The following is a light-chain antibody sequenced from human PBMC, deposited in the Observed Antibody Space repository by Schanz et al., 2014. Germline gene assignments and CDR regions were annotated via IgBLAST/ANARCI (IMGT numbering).Light chain of an antibody. CDR2: GNT. CDR3: QSYARLLLPWV. J-gene: IGLJ3*02. CDR1: SSNIGAGYD. V-gene: IGLV1-40*01. Sequence: QSVLTQPPSVSGAPGQRVAISCTGTSSNIGAGYDVHWYQQFPGTAPKLLIYGNTNRPSGVSDRFSGSKSGTSASLAITGXXXXDEADYYCQSYARLLLPWVFGG.